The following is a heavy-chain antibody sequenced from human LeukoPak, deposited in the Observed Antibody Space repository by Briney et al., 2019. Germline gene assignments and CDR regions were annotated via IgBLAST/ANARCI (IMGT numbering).Heavy chain of an antibody. Sequence: GRSLRLSCAASGFTFSSYGMHWVRQAPGKGLEWVAVIWYDGSNKYYADSVKGRFTISRDNSKNTLYLQMNSLRAEDTAVYYCARDRVPDNWFGPWGQGTLVTVSS. V-gene: IGHV3-33*01. CDR3: ARDRVPDNWFGP. CDR1: GFTFSSYG. CDR2: IWYDGSNK. J-gene: IGHJ5*02. D-gene: IGHD1-1*01.